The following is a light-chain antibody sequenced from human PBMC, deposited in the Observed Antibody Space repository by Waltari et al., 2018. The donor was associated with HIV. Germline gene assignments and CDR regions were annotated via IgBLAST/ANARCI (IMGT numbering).Light chain of an antibody. Sequence: QFALTQPPSVSAPPGQSSTISCTGTSSAVGAYNYVSWYQQYPGKVPKLMIYDVSNRPSGVSKRFSGSKSGNTASLTISGLQAEDEADYYCSSYTSSSTHVFGTGTKVTVL. V-gene: IGLV2-14*03. CDR2: DVS. J-gene: IGLJ1*01. CDR1: SSAVGAYNY. CDR3: SSYTSSSTHV.